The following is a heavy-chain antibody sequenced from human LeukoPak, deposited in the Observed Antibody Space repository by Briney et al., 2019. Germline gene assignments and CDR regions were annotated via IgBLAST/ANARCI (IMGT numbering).Heavy chain of an antibody. CDR3: ARSGGIVVVTAQKLDAFDI. V-gene: IGHV4-61*02. J-gene: IGHJ3*02. D-gene: IGHD2-21*02. CDR1: GGSISSGSYY. Sequence: TLSLTCTVSGGSISSGSYYWSWIRQPAGKGLEWIGRIYTSGSTNYNPSLKSRVTISVDTSKNQFSLKLSSVTAADTAVYYCARSGGIVVVTAQKLDAFDIWGQGTMVTVSS. CDR2: IYTSGST.